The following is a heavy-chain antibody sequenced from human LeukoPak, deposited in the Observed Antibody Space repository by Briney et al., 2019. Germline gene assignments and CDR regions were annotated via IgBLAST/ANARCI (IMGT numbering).Heavy chain of an antibody. Sequence: SVKVSCKASGGTFSSYAISWVRQAPGQGLEWMGRIIPIFGIANYAQKFQGRVTITADKSTSTAYMELSSLRSEDTAVYYCARLSVVPAAIYYYYYGMDVWGQGTTVTVSS. CDR1: GGTFSSYA. J-gene: IGHJ6*02. CDR2: IIPIFGIA. D-gene: IGHD2-2*02. V-gene: IGHV1-69*04. CDR3: ARLSVVPAAIYYYYYGMDV.